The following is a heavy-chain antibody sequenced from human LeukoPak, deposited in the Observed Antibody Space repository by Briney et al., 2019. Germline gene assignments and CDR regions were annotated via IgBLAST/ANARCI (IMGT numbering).Heavy chain of an antibody. D-gene: IGHD2/OR15-2a*01. CDR2: ISYDGSNK. Sequence: GGSLRLSCAASGFTFSSYAMHWVRQAPGKGLEWVAVISYDGSNKYYADSVKGRFTISRDNSKNTLYLQMSSLRAEDTAVYYCARGGHLWQRDNRFDYWGQGTLVTVSS. J-gene: IGHJ4*02. V-gene: IGHV3-30*04. CDR1: GFTFSSYA. CDR3: ARGGHLWQRDNRFDY.